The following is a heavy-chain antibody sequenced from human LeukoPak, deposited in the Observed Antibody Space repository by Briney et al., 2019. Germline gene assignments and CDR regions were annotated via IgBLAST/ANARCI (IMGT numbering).Heavy chain of an antibody. CDR1: GFTFSDYY. CDR2: ISSSSSYT. D-gene: IGHD3-16*02. V-gene: IGHV3-11*05. CDR3: ASERLGELSLYDY. J-gene: IGHJ4*02. Sequence: TTGGSLRLSCAASGFTFSDYYMSWIRQAPGKGLEWVSYISSSSSYTNYADSVKGRFTISRDNAKNSLYLQMNSLRAEDTAVCYCASERLGELSLYDYWGQGTLVTVSS.